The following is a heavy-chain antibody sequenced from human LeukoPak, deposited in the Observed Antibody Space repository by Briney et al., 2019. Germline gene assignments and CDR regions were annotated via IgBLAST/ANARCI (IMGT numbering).Heavy chain of an antibody. V-gene: IGHV3-7*02. Sequence: GGSLRLPCAASGFTFSGYWMSWVRQAPGKGLEWVANIKQDGSEKYYVDSVKGRFTISRDNAKNSLYLQMNSLRDEDTAVYYCARGTTVLDYWGQGTLVTVSS. CDR2: IKQDGSEK. J-gene: IGHJ4*02. CDR3: ARGTTVLDY. CDR1: GFTFSGYW. D-gene: IGHD1-1*01.